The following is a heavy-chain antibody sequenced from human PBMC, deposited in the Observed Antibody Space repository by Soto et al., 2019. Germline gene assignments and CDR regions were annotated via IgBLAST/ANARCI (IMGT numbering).Heavy chain of an antibody. J-gene: IGHJ4*02. CDR1: GFTFSNFW. CDR3: ASRVMTTFDH. V-gene: IGHV3-74*01. D-gene: IGHD1-1*01. CDR2: ISVDGSTT. Sequence: GGSLRLSCAASGFTFSNFWMYWVRQAPGKGLVWVSRISVDGSTTAYADSVKGRFTISRDNARSTLYLQMHSLRADDTAVYYCASRVMTTFDHWGQGTLVTVSS.